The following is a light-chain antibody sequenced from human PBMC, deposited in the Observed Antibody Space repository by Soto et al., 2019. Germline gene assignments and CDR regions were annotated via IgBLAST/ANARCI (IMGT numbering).Light chain of an antibody. V-gene: IGKV3-11*01. CDR1: QTVSSY. CDR2: DAS. Sequence: EIVLTQSPATLSLSPGERATLSCRASQTVSSYLVWYQQKPGQPPRLLIYDASNRASGIPARFRGSGSGTDFTLTISSLEPADFAVYYCQQRSIWPLTFGGGTKVEIK. CDR3: QQRSIWPLT. J-gene: IGKJ4*01.